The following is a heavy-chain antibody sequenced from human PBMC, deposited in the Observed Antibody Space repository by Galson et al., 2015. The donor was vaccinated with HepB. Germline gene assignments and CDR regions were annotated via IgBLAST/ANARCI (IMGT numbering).Heavy chain of an antibody. D-gene: IGHD1-7*01. CDR3: ARDRTYITGTYGIDY. CDR1: GFTFSSYA. J-gene: IGHJ4*02. V-gene: IGHV3-30-3*01. Sequence: SLRLSCAASGFTFSSYAMHWVRQAPGKGLEWVAVISYDGSNKYYADSVKGRFTISRDNSKNTLYLQMNSLRAEDTAVYYCARDRTYITGTYGIDYWGQGTLVTVSS. CDR2: ISYDGSNK.